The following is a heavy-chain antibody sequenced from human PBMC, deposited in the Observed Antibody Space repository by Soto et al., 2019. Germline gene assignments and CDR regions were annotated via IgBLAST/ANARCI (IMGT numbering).Heavy chain of an antibody. V-gene: IGHV4-31*03. J-gene: IGHJ5*02. D-gene: IGHD3-10*01. Sequence: SETLSLTCTVSGGSFKSGDFYWNWIRHRPGKGLEWIGYIYDSGATHYHPSLQSRVSISIDTSKNHFSLQLDSVTAADTAVYYCARSSSGFFEGFDPWGKGNLVTVS. CDR3: ARSSSGFFEGFDP. CDR2: IYDSGAT. CDR1: GGSFKSGDFY.